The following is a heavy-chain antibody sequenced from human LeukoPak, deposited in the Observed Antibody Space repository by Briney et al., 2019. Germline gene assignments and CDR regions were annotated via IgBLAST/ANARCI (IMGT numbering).Heavy chain of an antibody. CDR1: GGSISSYY. V-gene: IGHV4-59*01. D-gene: IGHD3-22*01. CDR2: IYYSGST. Sequence: SETLSLTCTASGGSISSYYWSWIRQPPGKGLEWIGYIYYSGSTNYNPSLKSRVTISVDTSKNQFSLKLSSVTAADTAVYYCARDSYYYDSSGGPFDYWGQGTLVTVSS. J-gene: IGHJ4*02. CDR3: ARDSYYYDSSGGPFDY.